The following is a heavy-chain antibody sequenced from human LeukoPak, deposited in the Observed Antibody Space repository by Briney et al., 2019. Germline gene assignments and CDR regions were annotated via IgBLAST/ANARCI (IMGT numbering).Heavy chain of an antibody. V-gene: IGHV1-18*01. D-gene: IGHD3-22*01. J-gene: IGHJ3*02. CDR2: ISAHNGET. CDR1: GYTFTNYG. CDR3: ARGTNYYDTSGYLDSFDI. Sequence: GASVKVSCKASGYTFTNYGIRWVRQAPGQGLEWMGSISAHNGETSYAQSLQGRVIMTPDMSTSVAYMEIRRLRYDDTALYYCARGTNYYDTSGYLDSFDIWGEGTMVTVSS.